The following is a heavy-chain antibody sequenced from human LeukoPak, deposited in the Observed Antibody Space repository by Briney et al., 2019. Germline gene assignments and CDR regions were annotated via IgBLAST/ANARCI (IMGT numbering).Heavy chain of an antibody. CDR2: IRHDGNEE. CDR1: GFIFSKYG. CDR3: ARWGIVGHDAFDL. D-gene: IGHD3-22*01. V-gene: IGHV3-33*01. J-gene: IGHJ3*01. Sequence: PGGSLRLSCAASGFIFSKYGMHWVRQAPGRGLEWLALIRHDGNEEWYVDSVRGRFTISRDNSKNTVFLQMNSLRADDTAVYYCARWGIVGHDAFDLWGQGTMVTVPS.